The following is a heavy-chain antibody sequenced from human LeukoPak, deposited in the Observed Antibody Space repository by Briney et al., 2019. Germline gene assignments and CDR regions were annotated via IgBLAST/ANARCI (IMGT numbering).Heavy chain of an antibody. CDR1: GGSMSGFF. V-gene: IGHV4-59*01. CDR2: IYYSGSST. CDR3: ARTSRHFYGLGTNLTPWPAGMDV. D-gene: IGHD3-10*01. J-gene: IGHJ6*02. Sequence: KPSETLSLTCTVSGGSMSGFFWTWIRQPPGRELEWIGSIYYSGSSTKYNPSLKSRVTISVDTSKSQFSLTLNSATAADTAVYYCARTSRHFYGLGTNLTPWPAGMDVWGQGTTVTVSS.